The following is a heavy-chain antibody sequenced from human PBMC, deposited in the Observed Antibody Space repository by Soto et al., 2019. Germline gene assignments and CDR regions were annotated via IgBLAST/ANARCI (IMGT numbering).Heavy chain of an antibody. CDR3: ARGRSATVVTLIFDY. D-gene: IGHD4-17*01. J-gene: IGHJ4*02. Sequence: PSETLSLTCAVYGGSFSGYYWSWIRQPPGKGLEWIGEINHSGSTNYNPSLKSRVTTSVDTSKNQFSLKLSSVTAADTAVYYCARGRSATVVTLIFDYWGQGTLVTVSS. CDR2: INHSGST. V-gene: IGHV4-34*01. CDR1: GGSFSGYY.